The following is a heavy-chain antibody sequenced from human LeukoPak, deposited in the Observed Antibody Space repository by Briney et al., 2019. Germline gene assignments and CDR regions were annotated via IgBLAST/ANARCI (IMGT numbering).Heavy chain of an antibody. CDR1: GGSISSYY. V-gene: IGHV4-59*08. Sequence: NASETLSLTCTVSGGSISSYYWSWIRQSPGKGLEWIGYIYYSGSTNYNPSLKSRLTISVDTSKNQFSLRLSSVTAADTAVYYCARHSSDFWSGYYTNYYGVDVWGQGTTVTVTS. CDR3: ARHSSDFWSGYYTNYYGVDV. D-gene: IGHD3-3*01. CDR2: IYYSGST. J-gene: IGHJ6*02.